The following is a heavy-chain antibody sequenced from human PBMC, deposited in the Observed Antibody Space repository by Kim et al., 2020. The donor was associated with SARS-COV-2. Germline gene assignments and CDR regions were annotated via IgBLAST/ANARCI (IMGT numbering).Heavy chain of an antibody. V-gene: IGHV4-59*01. Sequence: YNPSLKSRVTISVDTSKNQFSLMLSSVTAADTAVYYCARSQYDSSGYYGYWGQGTLVTVSS. J-gene: IGHJ4*02. CDR3: ARSQYDSSGYYGY. D-gene: IGHD3-22*01.